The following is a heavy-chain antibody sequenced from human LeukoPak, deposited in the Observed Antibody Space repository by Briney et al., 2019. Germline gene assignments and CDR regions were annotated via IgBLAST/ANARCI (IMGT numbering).Heavy chain of an antibody. J-gene: IGHJ5*02. CDR3: AREAPHYGDLNWFDP. D-gene: IGHD4-17*01. Sequence: SVKVSCKASGGTFSIYAISWVRQAPGQGLEWMGRIIPIFGIANYAQKFQGRVTITADKSTSTAYMELSSLRSEDTAVYYCAREAPHYGDLNWFDPWGQGTLVTVSS. CDR2: IIPIFGIA. V-gene: IGHV1-69*04. CDR1: GGTFSIYA.